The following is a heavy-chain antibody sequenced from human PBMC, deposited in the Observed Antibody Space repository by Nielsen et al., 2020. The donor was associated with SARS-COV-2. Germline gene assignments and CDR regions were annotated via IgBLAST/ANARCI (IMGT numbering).Heavy chain of an antibody. D-gene: IGHD1-1*01. CDR1: GYKFTDNW. Sequence: GESLKISCKASGYKFTDNWIGWVRQMPGKGLEWMVIINPGDSDNSYSPSFQGQVTMSVDTSTDNAYLEWRSLKASDTATYYCARYDDWFDPWGQGTLVTVTS. CDR3: ARYDDWFDP. J-gene: IGHJ5*02. V-gene: IGHV5-51*01. CDR2: INPGDSDN.